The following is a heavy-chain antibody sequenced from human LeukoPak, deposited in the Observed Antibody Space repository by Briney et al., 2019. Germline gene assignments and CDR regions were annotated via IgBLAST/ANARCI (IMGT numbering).Heavy chain of an antibody. Sequence: SETLSLTCAVSGYSISSGYYWGWIRQPPGKGLVWIGSIYHSGSTYYNPSLKSRVTISVDTSKNQFSLRLSSVTAADTAVYYCARDLSTQYSSSWYWFDPWGQGTLVTVSS. V-gene: IGHV4-38-2*02. CDR2: IYHSGST. D-gene: IGHD6-13*01. CDR3: ARDLSTQYSSSWYWFDP. J-gene: IGHJ5*02. CDR1: GYSISSGYY.